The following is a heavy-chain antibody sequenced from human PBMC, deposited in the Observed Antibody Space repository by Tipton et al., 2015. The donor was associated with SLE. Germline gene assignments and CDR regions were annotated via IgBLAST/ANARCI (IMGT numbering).Heavy chain of an antibody. CDR2: IYYSGST. D-gene: IGHD3-10*01. Sequence: TLSLTCTVSGGSIRGYYWSWIRQPPGKGLEWIGYIYYSGSTNYNPSLKSRVTISVDTSKNQFSLKLSSVTAADTAVYYCARVGSGVDYWGQGTLVTVSS. CDR1: GGSIRGYY. J-gene: IGHJ4*02. V-gene: IGHV4-59*01. CDR3: ARVGSGVDY.